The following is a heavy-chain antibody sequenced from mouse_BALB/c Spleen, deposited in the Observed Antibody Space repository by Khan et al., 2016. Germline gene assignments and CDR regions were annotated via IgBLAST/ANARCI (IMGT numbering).Heavy chain of an antibody. V-gene: IGHV1-4*01. CDR2: IHPTSGYT. J-gene: IGHJ3*01. CDR3: ATGGDYGSSPFAY. Sequence: QVQLQQSGAELARPGASVKMSCKASGYTFITYTIHWVKQRPGQGLEWIGSIHPTSGYTNYNQKFKDEATLTADKSSSTAYMQLNSMTSDGSSVYFCATGGDYGSSPFAYWGQGTLITVSA. D-gene: IGHD1-1*01. CDR1: GYTFITYT.